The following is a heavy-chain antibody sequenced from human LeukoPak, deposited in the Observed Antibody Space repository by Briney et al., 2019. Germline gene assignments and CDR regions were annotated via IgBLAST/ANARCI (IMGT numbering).Heavy chain of an antibody. D-gene: IGHD2-2*01. CDR1: GFIFSSYS. V-gene: IGHV3-21*01. J-gene: IGHJ4*02. CDR3: ARVYCSSTSCYYFDY. Sequence: GGSLRLSCAASGFIFSSYSMNWVRQAPGKGLEWVSSISSSSSYIYYADSVKGRFTISRDNAKNSLYLQMNSLRAEDTAVYYCARVYCSSTSCYYFDYWGQGTLVTVSS. CDR2: ISSSSSYI.